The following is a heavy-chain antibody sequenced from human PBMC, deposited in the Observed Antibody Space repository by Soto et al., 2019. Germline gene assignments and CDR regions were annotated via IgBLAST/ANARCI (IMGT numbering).Heavy chain of an antibody. V-gene: IGHV4-34*01. CDR3: ARGISLMVEVHRDAPDKYYFDS. Sequence: PSQTLSLTCVVYGGSFSGHYWSSIRQSPGKGLEWIGEINHSGSSISNPSLKSRVTISVDTPKNQFSLKLRSVTAADTAAYYCARGISLMVEVHRDAPDKYYFDSWSQGTLVTVSS. J-gene: IGHJ4*02. CDR1: GGSFSGHY. CDR2: INHSGSS. D-gene: IGHD2-15*01.